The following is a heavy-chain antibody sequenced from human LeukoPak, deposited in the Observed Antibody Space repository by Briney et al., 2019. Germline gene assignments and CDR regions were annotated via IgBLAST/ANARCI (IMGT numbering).Heavy chain of an antibody. Sequence: SVKVSCKTSGGTFSTSAITWVRQAPGQGLEWMGRIIPVLNITTYAQRFQGRVTITADTSTSTVYMELSSLRSEETAVYYCARDQGLTAPPPYGLDVWGQGTTVIVCS. CDR1: GGTFSTSA. CDR2: IIPVLNIT. CDR3: ARDQGLTAPPPYGLDV. V-gene: IGHV1-69*04. D-gene: IGHD5-18*01. J-gene: IGHJ6*02.